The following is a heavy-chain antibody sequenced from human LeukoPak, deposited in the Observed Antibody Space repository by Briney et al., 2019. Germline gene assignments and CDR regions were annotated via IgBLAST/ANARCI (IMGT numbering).Heavy chain of an antibody. Sequence: GGSLRLSCAASGFTFSSYSMNWVRQAPGKGLEWVSSISSGSSYIYYADSVRGRFTISRDNAKSSLFLQMNNLRAEDTAVYFCTRDGHGDGFMSGYSYFGMDVWGQGTTVTVSS. CDR3: TRDGHGDGFMSGYSYFGMDV. J-gene: IGHJ6*02. CDR2: ISSGSSYI. V-gene: IGHV3-21*06. CDR1: GFTFSSYS. D-gene: IGHD3-3*01.